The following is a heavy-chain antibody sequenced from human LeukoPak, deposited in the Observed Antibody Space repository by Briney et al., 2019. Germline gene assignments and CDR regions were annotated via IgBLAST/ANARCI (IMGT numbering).Heavy chain of an antibody. D-gene: IGHD2-2*01. CDR3: ARICSGTDCLISA. CDR1: GLTLSRYC. CDR2: INSDGSKI. Sequence: GGTLRLSCEASGLTLSRYCIHWVRHAPGEGLVWVSCINSDGSKIDYADFAKGRFTISRDNVENTVHLQMSSLRAEDTALYYCARICSGTDCLISAWGQGTLVTVSS. J-gene: IGHJ4*02. V-gene: IGHV3-74*01.